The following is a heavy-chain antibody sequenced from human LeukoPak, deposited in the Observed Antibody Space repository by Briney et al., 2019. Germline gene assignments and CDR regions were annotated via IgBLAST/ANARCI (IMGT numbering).Heavy chain of an antibody. CDR1: GGYFSGFY. D-gene: IGHD3-9*01. CDR3: AKGKAGHYHSATDEYYYYMDV. Sequence: QPSETLSLTCVVDGGYFSGFYWTWVRQAPGKGLEWIGEISYSGSTKYNPSLKSRATIEVDTSKKQISLNLSSVTAADTGVYYCAKGKAGHYHSATDEYYYYMDVWGKGTTVIVSS. V-gene: IGHV4-34*01. CDR2: ISYSGST. J-gene: IGHJ6*03.